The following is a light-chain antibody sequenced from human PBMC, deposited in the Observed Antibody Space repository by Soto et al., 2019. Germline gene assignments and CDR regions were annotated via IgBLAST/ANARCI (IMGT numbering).Light chain of an antibody. CDR3: QSFDSSLSALYV. CDR1: GATSD. J-gene: IGLJ1*01. Sequence: QSVLTQPPSVSGDPGQRVTISCIGATSDVHWYQHLPGTAPKLLIYGNNNRPSGVPDRFSGSKSGTSASLAITGLQAEDDADYYCQSFDSSLSALYVFGTGTKLTVL. V-gene: IGLV1-40*01. CDR2: GNN.